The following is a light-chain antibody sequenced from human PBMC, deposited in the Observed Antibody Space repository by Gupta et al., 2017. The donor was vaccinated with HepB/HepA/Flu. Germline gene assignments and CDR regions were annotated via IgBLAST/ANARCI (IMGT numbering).Light chain of an antibody. CDR3: QQYYDIPIT. Sequence: IVMTQSPASLAVSLGERATINCKSSQNLLYANNKDYLAWYQKKPGQPPKLLISWASTRESGVPDRFSGSGSRTDFTLTISGLQADDVAVYYCQQYYDIPITFGQGTRLEIK. V-gene: IGKV4-1*01. CDR2: WAS. CDR1: QNLLYANNKDY. J-gene: IGKJ5*01.